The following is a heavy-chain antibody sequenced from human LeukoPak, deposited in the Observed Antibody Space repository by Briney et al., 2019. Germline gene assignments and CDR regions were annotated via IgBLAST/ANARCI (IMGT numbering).Heavy chain of an antibody. V-gene: IGHV4-61*02. CDR2: IYTSGST. CDR3: ARGPREWELTGVYFDY. Sequence: SETLSLTCTVSGGSISSGSYYWSWIRQPAGKGLEWIGRIYTSGSTNYNPSLKSRVTISVDTSKNQFSLKLSSVTAADTAVYYCARGPREWELTGVYFDYWGQGTLVTVSS. CDR1: GGSISSGSYY. D-gene: IGHD1-26*01. J-gene: IGHJ4*02.